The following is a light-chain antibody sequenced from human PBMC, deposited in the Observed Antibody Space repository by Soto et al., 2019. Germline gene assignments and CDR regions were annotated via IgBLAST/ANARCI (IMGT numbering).Light chain of an antibody. J-gene: IGKJ2*01. V-gene: IGKV4-1*01. Sequence: DIVMTQSPDSLAVSLGERATINCKSSQTLLYSSNNKNYLGWYQQKPGQSPKLLIYWASTRESGVPDRFSGSGSGTDFTLTISSLQAEDVAIYYCQQYYAPPHTFGQGTKLEI. CDR2: WAS. CDR1: QTLLYSSNNKNY. CDR3: QQYYAPPHT.